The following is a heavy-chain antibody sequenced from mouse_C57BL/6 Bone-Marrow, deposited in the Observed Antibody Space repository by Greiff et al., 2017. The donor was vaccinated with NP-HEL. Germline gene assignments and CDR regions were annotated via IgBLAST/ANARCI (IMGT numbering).Heavy chain of an antibody. CDR1: GYSITSGYY. V-gene: IGHV3-6*02. D-gene: IGHD2-10*02. J-gene: IGHJ3*01. Sequence: EVQLMESGPGLVKPSQSLSLTCSVSGYSITSGYYWNWIRQFPGNKLEWMGYISYEGSNNYNPSLKNRITITRDTSKNQFFLKLNSVTTEDTATYYCASLYGNYDAYWGQGTLVTVSA. CDR3: ASLYGNYDAY. CDR2: ISYEGSN.